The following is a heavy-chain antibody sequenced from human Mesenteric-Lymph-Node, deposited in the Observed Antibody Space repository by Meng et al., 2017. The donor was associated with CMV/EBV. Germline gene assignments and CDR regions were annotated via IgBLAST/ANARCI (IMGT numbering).Heavy chain of an antibody. V-gene: IGHV1-69*02. CDR2: IIPILGIA. Sequence: QVQLVQSGAEVKKPGSSVKVSCKASGGTFSSYTISWVRQAPGQGLEWMGRIIPILGIANYAQKFQGRVTITADKSTSTAYMELSSLRSEDTAVYYRAGGIAAAGSRWFDPWGQGTLVTVSS. J-gene: IGHJ5*02. D-gene: IGHD6-13*01. CDR3: AGGIAAAGSRWFDP. CDR1: GGTFSSYT.